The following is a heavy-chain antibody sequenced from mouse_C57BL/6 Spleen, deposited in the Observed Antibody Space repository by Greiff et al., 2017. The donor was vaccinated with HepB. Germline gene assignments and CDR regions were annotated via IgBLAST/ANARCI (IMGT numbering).Heavy chain of an antibody. CDR1: GYTFTSYW. D-gene: IGHD2-3*01. CDR3: ALYDGYYEGDFDY. CDR2: IDPSDSYT. Sequence: VQLQQPGAELVKPGASVKLSCKASGYTFTSYWMQWVKQRPGQGLEWIGEIDPSDSYTNYNQKFKGKATLTVDTSSSTAYMQLSSLTSEDSAVYYCALYDGYYEGDFDYWGQGTTLTVSS. V-gene: IGHV1-50*01. J-gene: IGHJ2*01.